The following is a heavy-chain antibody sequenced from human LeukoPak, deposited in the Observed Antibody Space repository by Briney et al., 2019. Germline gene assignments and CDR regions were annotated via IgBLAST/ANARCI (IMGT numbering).Heavy chain of an antibody. D-gene: IGHD5-18*01. J-gene: IGHJ3*02. V-gene: IGHV4-59*08. Sequence: SETLSLTCTVSGGSISSYYWSWIRQPPGKGLEWTGYIYYSGSTNYNPSLKSRVTISVDTSKNQFSLKLSSVTAADTAVYYCARRDTTDAFDIWGQGTMVTVSS. CDR1: GGSISSYY. CDR2: IYYSGST. CDR3: ARRDTTDAFDI.